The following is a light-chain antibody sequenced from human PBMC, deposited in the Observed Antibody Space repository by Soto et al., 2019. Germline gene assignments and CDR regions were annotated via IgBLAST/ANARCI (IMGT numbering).Light chain of an antibody. J-gene: IGKJ1*01. Sequence: EIVLTQSPGTLSLSPGERGTLSCRASQSIGDNDLAWYQQKRGQAPRLLIYGASSRATGIPDRFSGSGSGTDFTLTISRLEPEDFAVYYCQQYGSSPRTFGQVTKVEIK. CDR1: QSIGDND. CDR3: QQYGSSPRT. V-gene: IGKV3-20*01. CDR2: GAS.